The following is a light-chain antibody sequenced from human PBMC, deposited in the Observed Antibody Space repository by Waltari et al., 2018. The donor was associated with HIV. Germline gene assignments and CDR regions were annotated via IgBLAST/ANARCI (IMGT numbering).Light chain of an antibody. CDR2: EDD. Sequence: NFMLTQPPSVSESPAKTVTISCTRSSGSIASNYVQWYTQRPGSAPTTLIYEDDQRPSGVPDLFSGSLDTSSNSASLTISGLKTEDEADYYCQSFDTSNQWIFGGGTKLTVL. CDR1: SGSIASNY. CDR3: QSFDTSNQWI. J-gene: IGLJ2*01. V-gene: IGLV6-57*03.